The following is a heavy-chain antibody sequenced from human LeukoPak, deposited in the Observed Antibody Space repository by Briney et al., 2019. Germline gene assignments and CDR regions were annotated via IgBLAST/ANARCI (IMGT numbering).Heavy chain of an antibody. V-gene: IGHV1-69*13. CDR2: INPIFGTV. D-gene: IGHD2-2*01. J-gene: IGHJ6*04. CDR3: ASVVRGAGVFYFQGMDV. Sequence: SVKLSCKASGGTFNSYAITWVRQAPGQGLEWMGGINPIFGTVNYAQKFQCRVTITADESTGTAYMELSSLRSEDTAVYYCASVVRGAGVFYFQGMDVWGKGTTVTVSS. CDR1: GGTFNSYA.